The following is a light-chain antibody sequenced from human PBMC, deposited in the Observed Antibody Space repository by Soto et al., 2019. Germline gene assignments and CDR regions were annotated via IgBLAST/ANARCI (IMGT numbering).Light chain of an antibody. Sequence: DIQMTQSPSSLSASVGDRVTITCRASQSISRYLNWYQQKPGKAPKLLIYDASSLQSRVPPRFNGSGTGTDFTLTISSLQPEDFAPYSVQQSYSTSLTFGQGTRLEIK. CDR3: QQSYSTSLT. V-gene: IGKV1-39*01. CDR2: DAS. J-gene: IGKJ5*01. CDR1: QSISRY.